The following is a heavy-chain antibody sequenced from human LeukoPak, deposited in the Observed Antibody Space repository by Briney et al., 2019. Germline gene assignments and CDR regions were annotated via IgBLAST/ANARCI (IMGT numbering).Heavy chain of an antibody. Sequence: SETLSLTCAVSGGSISSGGYSWSWIRQPPGKGLEWIGYIYYSGSTYYNPSLKSRVTISVDTSKNQFSLKLSSVTAADTAVYYCATAYYDYVWGSYPLAFDIWGQGTMVTVSS. CDR2: IYYSGST. D-gene: IGHD3-16*02. CDR3: ATAYYDYVWGSYPLAFDI. V-gene: IGHV4-30-4*07. CDR1: GGSISSGGYS. J-gene: IGHJ3*02.